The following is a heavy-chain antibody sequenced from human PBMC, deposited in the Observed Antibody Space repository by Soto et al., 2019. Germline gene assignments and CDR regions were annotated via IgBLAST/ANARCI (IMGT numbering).Heavy chain of an antibody. J-gene: IGHJ6*02. Sequence: SETLSLTCTVSGGSISSGDYYWSWIRQHPGKGLEWIGYIYYSGSTYYNPSLKSRVTISVDTSKNQFSLKLSSVTAADTAVYYCAASCVGCGGFNYYGMDVWGQGTTVTVSS. CDR1: GGSISSGDYY. V-gene: IGHV4-31*03. D-gene: IGHD2-21*01. CDR2: IYYSGST. CDR3: AASCVGCGGFNYYGMDV.